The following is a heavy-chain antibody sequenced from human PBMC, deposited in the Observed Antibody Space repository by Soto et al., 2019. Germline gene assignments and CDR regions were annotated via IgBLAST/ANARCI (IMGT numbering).Heavy chain of an antibody. CDR3: AKGPYFFVS. CDR2: INHSGSI. Sequence: QVQLQQRGAGLLKPSETLSLTCGVYGGSFRGYYWSWIRQPPGKGLEWIGEINHSGSINYNPSLKSRVTMSIDTSKKQFSLQLRSVTAADTAVYYCAKGPYFFVSWGQGTLLTVSS. CDR1: GGSFRGYY. J-gene: IGHJ4*02. V-gene: IGHV4-34*01. D-gene: IGHD2-21*01.